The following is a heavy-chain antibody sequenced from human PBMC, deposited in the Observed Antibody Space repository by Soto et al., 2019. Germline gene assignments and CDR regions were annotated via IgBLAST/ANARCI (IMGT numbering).Heavy chain of an antibody. Sequence: GGSLRLSCAASRFTFSTYEMNWVRQAPGKGLEWVSYISSSGNTVYYADSVKGRFTISRDNTRNSLYLQMNSLRDEDTALYYCVRYCSTTLCNGVATRTFDYWGQGTLVTVSS. CDR1: RFTFSTYE. D-gene: IGHD2-2*01. CDR2: ISSSGNTV. CDR3: VRYCSTTLCNGVATRTFDY. V-gene: IGHV3-48*03. J-gene: IGHJ4*02.